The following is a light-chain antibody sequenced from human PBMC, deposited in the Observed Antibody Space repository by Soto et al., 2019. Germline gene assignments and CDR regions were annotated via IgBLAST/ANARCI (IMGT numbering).Light chain of an antibody. Sequence: EVMMTQFPDTVSVTAGETVTLSCGASQSVRTNLAWYQQRPGQAPRLLIHYASTRASDIPARFSGSGSGTNFTLAISSLQSEDFAVYYCQQYGSSGLTFGGGTKVDIK. J-gene: IGKJ4*01. V-gene: IGKV3D-15*01. CDR1: QSVRTN. CDR2: YAS. CDR3: QQYGSSGLT.